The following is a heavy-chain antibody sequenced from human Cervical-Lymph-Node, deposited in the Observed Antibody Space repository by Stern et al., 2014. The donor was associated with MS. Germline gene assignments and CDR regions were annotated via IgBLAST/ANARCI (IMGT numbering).Heavy chain of an antibody. J-gene: IGHJ4*02. CDR2: SDWDDGT. Sequence: QITLKESGPAVVKPTQTLTLTCTFSGFSLTTSGECVTWIRQPPGKALEWLGLSDWDDGTYYSTAHRPRLTVSKDTSNNQVLLTMTNMDPVDTATYCCARACLRGELRPHFDAWGQGGLVTVSS. D-gene: IGHD3-16*01. CDR1: GFSLTTSGEC. V-gene: IGHV2-70*01. CDR3: ARACLRGELRPHFDA.